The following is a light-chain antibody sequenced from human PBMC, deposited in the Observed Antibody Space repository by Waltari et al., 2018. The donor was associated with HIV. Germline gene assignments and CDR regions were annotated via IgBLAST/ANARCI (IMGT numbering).Light chain of an antibody. V-gene: IGLV1-47*01. CDR3: AAWDASLSAWV. CDR1: SSNIGSNY. CDR2: MSN. Sequence: QSVLTQPPSASGTPGQRVTISCSGSSSNIGSNYVYWYQQLPGTAPKLLIHMSNQRPTGVPDRVAGSKAGTSASLASSGLRSEDEADYYCAAWDASLSAWVCGGGTKLTVL. J-gene: IGLJ3*02.